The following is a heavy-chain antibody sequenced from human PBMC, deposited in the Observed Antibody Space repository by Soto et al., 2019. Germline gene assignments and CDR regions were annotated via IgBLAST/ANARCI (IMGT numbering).Heavy chain of an antibody. CDR1: GGSISSYY. Sequence: SETLSLTCTVSGGSISSYYWSWIRQPPGKGLEWIGYIYYSGSTNYNPSLKSRVTISVDTSKNQFSLKLSSVTAADTAVYYCARLTIGDILPEGDGFDPWGQGTLVTVSS. J-gene: IGHJ5*02. V-gene: IGHV4-59*01. D-gene: IGHD3-9*01. CDR2: IYYSGST. CDR3: ARLTIGDILPEGDGFDP.